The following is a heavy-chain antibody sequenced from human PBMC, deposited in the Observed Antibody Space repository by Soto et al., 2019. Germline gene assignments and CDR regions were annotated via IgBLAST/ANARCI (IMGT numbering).Heavy chain of an antibody. CDR3: ARADGYNYCPAWY. CDR1: GGTFSSYA. D-gene: IGHD5-12*01. V-gene: IGHV1-69*06. J-gene: IGHJ4*02. Sequence: QVQLVQSGAEVKKPGSSVKVSCKASGGTFSSYAISWVRQAPGQGLEWMGGIIPIFGTPTYAQKFQGRVTITADKSTSTAYMELSSLTSEDTSLFYCARADGYNYCPAWYWGQGTLVTVSS. CDR2: IIPIFGTP.